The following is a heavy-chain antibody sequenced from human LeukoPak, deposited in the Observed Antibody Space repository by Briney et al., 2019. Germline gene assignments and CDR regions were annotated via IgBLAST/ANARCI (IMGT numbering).Heavy chain of an antibody. CDR1: GFTFSSYS. D-gene: IGHD3-3*01. CDR2: ISSSSSTI. J-gene: IGHJ4*02. V-gene: IGHV3-48*04. Sequence: GGSLRLSCAASGFTFSSYSMNWVRQAPGKGLEWVSYISSSSSTIYYADSVKGRFAISRDNARNSLFLQMNSLRAEDSGIYYCARDPRLEISGMVIDMLDYWGREPWSPSPQ. CDR3: ARDPRLEISGMVIDMLDY.